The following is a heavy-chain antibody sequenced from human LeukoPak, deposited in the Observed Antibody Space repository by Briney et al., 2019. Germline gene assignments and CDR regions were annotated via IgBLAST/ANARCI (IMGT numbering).Heavy chain of an antibody. CDR2: IYYSGST. CDR3: ARRTAMVEFDY. J-gene: IGHJ4*02. Sequence: SETLSLTCTVSGGSISSSSYYWGWIRQPPGKGLEWIGSIYYSGSTYYNPSLKSRVTISVDTSKNQFSLKLCSVTAADTAVYYCARRTAMVEFDYWGQGTMVTVSS. CDR1: GGSISSSSYY. D-gene: IGHD5-18*01. V-gene: IGHV4-39*01.